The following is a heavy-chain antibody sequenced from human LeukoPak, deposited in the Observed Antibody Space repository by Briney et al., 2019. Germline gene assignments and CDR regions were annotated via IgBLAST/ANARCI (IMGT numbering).Heavy chain of an antibody. J-gene: IGHJ4*02. CDR3: ARGFGYGEYISAY. V-gene: IGHV3-21*01. CDR2: ISSSSDYI. CDR1: GFIFSRYN. D-gene: IGHD4-17*01. Sequence: GGSLRLSCAASGFIFSRYNMNWVRQAPGKGLEWASSISSSSDYIYYADSVKGRFTISRDNAKNSLHLQMNSLRAEDTAVYYCARGFGYGEYISAYWGQGTLVTVSS.